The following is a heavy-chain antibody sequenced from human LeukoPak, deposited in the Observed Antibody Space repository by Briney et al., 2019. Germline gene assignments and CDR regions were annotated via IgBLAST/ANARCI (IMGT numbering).Heavy chain of an antibody. V-gene: IGHV3-30*18. J-gene: IGHJ4*02. D-gene: IGHD6-19*01. CDR1: GFTFSSYG. CDR3: AKGHPNIAVESLQFDY. CDR2: ISYDGSNK. Sequence: GRSLRLSCAASGFTFSSYGMHWVRQAPGKGLEWVAVISYDGSNKYYADSVKGRFTISRDNSKNTLYLQMNGLRAEDTAVYYCAKGHPNIAVESLQFDYWGQGTLVTVSS.